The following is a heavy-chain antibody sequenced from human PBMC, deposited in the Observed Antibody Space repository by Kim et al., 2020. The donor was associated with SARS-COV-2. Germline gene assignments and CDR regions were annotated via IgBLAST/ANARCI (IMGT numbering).Heavy chain of an antibody. Sequence: GGSLRLSCAASGFTFSSYSMNWVRQAPGKGLEWVSYISSSSSTIYYADSVKGRFTISRDNAKNSLYLQMNSLRDEDTAVYYCARGYYDYVWGSYPADYWGQGTLVTVSS. J-gene: IGHJ4*02. D-gene: IGHD3-16*02. CDR2: ISSSSSTI. CDR1: GFTFSSYS. V-gene: IGHV3-48*02. CDR3: ARGYYDYVWGSYPADY.